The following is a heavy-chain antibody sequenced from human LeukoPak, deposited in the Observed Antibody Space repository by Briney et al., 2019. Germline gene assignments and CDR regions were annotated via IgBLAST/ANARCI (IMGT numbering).Heavy chain of an antibody. CDR2: ISYDGSNK. CDR1: GFTFSSYA. CDR3: ARDRSGEWLLLLGY. Sequence: GSLRLSCAASGFTFSSYAMHWVRQAPGKGLEWVAVISYDGSNKYYADSVKGRFTISRDNSKNTLYLQMNSLRAEDTAVYYYARDRSGEWLLLLGYWGQGTLVTVSS. V-gene: IGHV3-30-3*01. D-gene: IGHD3-22*01. J-gene: IGHJ4*02.